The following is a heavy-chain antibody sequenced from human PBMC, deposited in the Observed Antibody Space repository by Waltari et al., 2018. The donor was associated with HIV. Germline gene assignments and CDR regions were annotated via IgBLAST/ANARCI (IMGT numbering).Heavy chain of an antibody. CDR1: GFTLTDHY. J-gene: IGHJ5*02. CDR3: ARCDMVQGVIITNWFDP. V-gene: IGHV1-69*01. D-gene: IGHD3-10*01. CDR2: IIPIFGTA. Sequence: QVQLVQSGAEVKKPGASVHVSCKASGFTLTDHYIHWVRQAPGQGLEWMGGIIPIFGTANYAQKFQGRVTITADESTSTAYMELSSLRSEDTAVYYCARCDMVQGVIITNWFDPWGQGTLVTVSS.